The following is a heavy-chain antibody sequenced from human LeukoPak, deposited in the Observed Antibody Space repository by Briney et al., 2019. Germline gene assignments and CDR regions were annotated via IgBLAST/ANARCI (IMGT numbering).Heavy chain of an antibody. Sequence: GGSLRLSCAASGFTFSSYSMNWVRQAPGKGLEWVSSISSSSSYIYYADSVKGRFTISRDNAKNSLYLQMNSLRAEDTAVYYCARESRVTAPDAFDIWGQGTMVTVSS. CDR1: GFTFSSYS. CDR3: ARESRVTAPDAFDI. CDR2: ISSSSSYI. D-gene: IGHD2-21*02. V-gene: IGHV3-21*04. J-gene: IGHJ3*02.